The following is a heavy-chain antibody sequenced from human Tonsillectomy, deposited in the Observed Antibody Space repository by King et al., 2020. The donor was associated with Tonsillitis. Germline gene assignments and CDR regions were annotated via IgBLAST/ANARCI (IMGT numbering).Heavy chain of an antibody. D-gene: IGHD4-17*01. J-gene: IGHJ6*02. CDR1: GFSLINARMS. V-gene: IGHV2-26*01. Sequence: VTLKESGPVLVKPTETLTLTCTVSGFSLINARMSVSWIRQPPGKALEWLAHIFSNDEKPYSISLKSRPTIPKDTPKSQVVLTMTNMDPVDTATYYCARVTTVTKSYYYYGMDVWGQGTTVTVSS. CDR2: IFSNDEK. CDR3: ARVTTVTKSYYYYGMDV.